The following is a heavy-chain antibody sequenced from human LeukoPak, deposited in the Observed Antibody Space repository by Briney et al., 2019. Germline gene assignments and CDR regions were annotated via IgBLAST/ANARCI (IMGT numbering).Heavy chain of an antibody. CDR1: GFTFSSYG. J-gene: IGHJ4*02. CDR3: AKGSSGSFVLDY. Sequence: GGSLRLSCAASGFTFSSYGMHWVRQAPGKGLEWVAVISYDGSNKYYADSVKGRFTISRDNSKNTLYLQMNSLRAEDTAVYYCAKGSSGSFVLDYWGQGTLVTVSS. D-gene: IGHD1-26*01. V-gene: IGHV3-30*18. CDR2: ISYDGSNK.